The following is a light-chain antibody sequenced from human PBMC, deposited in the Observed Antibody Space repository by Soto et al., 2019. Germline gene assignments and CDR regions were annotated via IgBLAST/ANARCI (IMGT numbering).Light chain of an antibody. J-gene: IGKJ1*01. CDR2: GAS. CDR3: QQYGSSPRT. V-gene: IGKV3-20*01. Sequence: EIVLTQSPGTLSLSPGERATLSCRASQTVSSSNLAWYQQKPGQAPKVLIYGASSRATGIPDRFSGSGSGTDFTLTISRLEPEDFAVYYCQQYGSSPRTFGQGTKV. CDR1: QTVSSSN.